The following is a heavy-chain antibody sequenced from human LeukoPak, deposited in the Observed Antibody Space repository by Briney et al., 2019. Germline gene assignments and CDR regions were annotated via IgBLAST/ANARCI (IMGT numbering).Heavy chain of an antibody. CDR1: GFTFSSYA. D-gene: IGHD3-22*01. V-gene: IGHV3-23*01. CDR3: ARDYDSSGSSIDY. CDR2: ISGSGGST. J-gene: IGHJ4*02. Sequence: GGSLSLSCAASGFTFSSYAMSWVRQAPGKGLEWVSAISGSGGSTYYADSVKGRFTISRDNSKNTLYLQMNSLRAEDTAVYYCARDYDSSGSSIDYWGQGTLVTVSS.